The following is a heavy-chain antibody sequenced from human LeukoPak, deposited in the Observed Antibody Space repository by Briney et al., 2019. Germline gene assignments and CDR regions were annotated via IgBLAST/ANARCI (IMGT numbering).Heavy chain of an antibody. CDR2: IYHSGST. V-gene: IGHV4-4*02. J-gene: IGHJ4*02. D-gene: IGHD6-19*01. CDR1: GGSISSSNW. CDR3: ARVKSGYSRGWYVDY. Sequence: SETLSLTCAVSGGSISSSNWWSWVRQPPGKGLEWIGEIYHSGSTNYNPSLKSRVTISVDKSKNQFSLKLSSVTAADTAVYYCARVKSGYSRGWYVDYWGQGTLVTVSS.